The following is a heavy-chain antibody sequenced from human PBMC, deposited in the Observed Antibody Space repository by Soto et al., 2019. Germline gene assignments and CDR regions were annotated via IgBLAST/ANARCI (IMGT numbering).Heavy chain of an antibody. Sequence: GESLKISCAASGFTFSSYSMNWVRQAPGKGLEWVSYISSSSSTIYYADSVKGRFTISRDNAKNSLYLQMNSLRAEDTAVYYCARDLNLGSFDYWGQGTLVTVSS. CDR3: ARDLNLGSFDY. V-gene: IGHV3-48*01. CDR2: ISSSSSTI. J-gene: IGHJ4*02. CDR1: GFTFSSYS.